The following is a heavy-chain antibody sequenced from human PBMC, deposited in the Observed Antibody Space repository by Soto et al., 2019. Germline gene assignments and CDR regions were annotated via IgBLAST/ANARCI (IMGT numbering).Heavy chain of an antibody. V-gene: IGHV5-51*01. CDR3: ATHSDTAAYYYYGMDV. CDR1: GYSFTSYW. CDR2: IYPGDSDT. Sequence: PGESLKISCKGSGYSFTSYWIGWVRQMPGKGLEWMGIIYPGDSDTRYSPSFQGQVTISADKPISTAYLQWSSLKASDTAMYYCATHSDTAAYYYYGMDVWGQGTTVTVSS. J-gene: IGHJ6*02. D-gene: IGHD5-18*01.